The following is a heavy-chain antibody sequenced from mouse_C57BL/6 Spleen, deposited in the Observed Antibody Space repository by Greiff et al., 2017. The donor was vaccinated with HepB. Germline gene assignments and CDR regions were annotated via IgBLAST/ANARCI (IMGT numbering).Heavy chain of an antibody. CDR1: GFNIKNTY. J-gene: IGHJ3*01. CDR2: IDPANGNT. CDR3: ASYDYDVSWFAY. V-gene: IGHV14-3*01. D-gene: IGHD2-4*01. Sequence: VHVKQSVAELVRPGASVKLSCTASGFNIKNTYMHWVKQRPEQGLEWIGRIDPANGNTKYAPKFQGKATITADTSSNTAYLQLSSLTSEDTAIYYCASYDYDVSWFAYWGQGTLVTVSA.